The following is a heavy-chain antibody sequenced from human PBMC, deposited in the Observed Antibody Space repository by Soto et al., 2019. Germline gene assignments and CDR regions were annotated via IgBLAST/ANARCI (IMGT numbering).Heavy chain of an antibody. CDR1: GFTFSNYA. D-gene: IGHD1-20*01. V-gene: IGHV3-23*01. CDR2: MRGTGDNT. J-gene: IGHJ4*02. Sequence: LRLSCAASGFTFSNYAMSWVRQAPGRGLEWVSGMRGTGDNTYYADSVKGRFTISRDNSKNTVYLQMNSLRAEDTAVYYCAKTYSWKDESFFFRYWGQGTLVTVSS. CDR3: AKTYSWKDESFFFRY.